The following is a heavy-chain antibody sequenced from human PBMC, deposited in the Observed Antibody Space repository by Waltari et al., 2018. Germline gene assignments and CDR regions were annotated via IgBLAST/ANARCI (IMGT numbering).Heavy chain of an antibody. V-gene: IGHV1-69-2*01. CDR1: GNTFTDFH. D-gene: IGHD2-21*01. CDR3: TLGSRMIAVPFDY. CDR2: VDPQDGET. J-gene: IGHJ4*02. Sequence: EIQLLQSGAEVKRPGATVKISCKLSGNTFTDFHMQWVQQAPGKGLEWMGLVDPQDGETIYAEKFQGRLTITADTSKDTAYMELSTLRSEDTAVYYCTLGSRMIAVPFDYWGQGTLVTVSS.